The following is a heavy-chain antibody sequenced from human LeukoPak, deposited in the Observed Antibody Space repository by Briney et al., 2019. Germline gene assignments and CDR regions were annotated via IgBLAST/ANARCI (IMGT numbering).Heavy chain of an antibody. D-gene: IGHD6-13*01. Sequence: GGSLRVSCAASGFTFSDYYKRWIRQAPGEGLEWVSYISSSGSTIHYADSVKGRFTISRDNAKNSLYLQMNSLRAEDTAVYYCARDVGSSWLYYFDYWGQGTLVTVSS. CDR2: ISSSGSTI. CDR1: GFTFSDYY. CDR3: ARDVGSSWLYYFDY. V-gene: IGHV3-11*01. J-gene: IGHJ4*02.